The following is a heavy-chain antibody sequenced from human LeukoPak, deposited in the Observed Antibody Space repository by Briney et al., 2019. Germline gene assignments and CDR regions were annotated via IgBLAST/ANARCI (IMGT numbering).Heavy chain of an antibody. V-gene: IGHV3-23*01. J-gene: IGHJ4*02. CDR3: AKVQYYYDSSGPPDY. CDR1: GFTFSSYA. Sequence: GGSLRLSCAASGFTFSSYAMSWVRQAPGKGLEWVSAISGSAGSTYYADSVKGRFTISRDNSKNTLYLQMNSLRAGDTAVYYCAKVQYYYDSSGPPDYWGQGTLVTVSS. D-gene: IGHD3-22*01. CDR2: ISGSAGST.